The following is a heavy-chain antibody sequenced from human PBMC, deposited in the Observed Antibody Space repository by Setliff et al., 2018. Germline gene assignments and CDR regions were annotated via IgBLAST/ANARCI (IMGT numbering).Heavy chain of an antibody. J-gene: IGHJ4*02. CDR3: ATDGVQNYNLDY. V-gene: IGHV3-30*02. CDR2: IRYDGNNK. D-gene: IGHD1-1*01. Sequence: PGGSLRLSCATSGFTFSSYGMHWVRQAPGKGLEWVAFIRYDGNNKYYADSVKGRFTISRGTSQNTLFLQMNSLRPEDTGVYDCATDGVQNYNLDYWGQGTLVTVSS. CDR1: GFTFSSYG.